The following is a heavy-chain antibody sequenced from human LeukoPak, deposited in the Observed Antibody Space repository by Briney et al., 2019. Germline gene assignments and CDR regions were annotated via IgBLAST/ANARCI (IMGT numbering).Heavy chain of an antibody. CDR2: IYYSGST. V-gene: IGHV4-59*08. CDR1: GGSISNYC. Sequence: SETLSLTCTVSGGSISNYCWSWIRQPPGKGLEWIGYIYYSGSTNYNPSLKSRVTISVDTSKNQFSLKLSSVTAADTAVYYCARSSGWPRDWFDPWGQGTLVTVSS. CDR3: ARSSGWPRDWFDP. D-gene: IGHD6-19*01. J-gene: IGHJ5*02.